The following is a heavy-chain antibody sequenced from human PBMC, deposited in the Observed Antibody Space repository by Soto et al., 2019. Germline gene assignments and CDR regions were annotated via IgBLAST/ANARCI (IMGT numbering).Heavy chain of an antibody. CDR3: AREYIRYYEYWIGPPAGGMEV. CDR2: INPSGGST. Sequence: YLMRCVRLTNEQGLEWLGIINPSGGSTSYAQKFQGRVTMTRDTSTSTVYMELSSLRSEDTAVYYCAREYIRYYEYWIGPPAGGMEVRVNGSTV. V-gene: IGHV1-46*01. CDR1: YL. D-gene: IGHD3-3*01. J-gene: IGHJ6*01.